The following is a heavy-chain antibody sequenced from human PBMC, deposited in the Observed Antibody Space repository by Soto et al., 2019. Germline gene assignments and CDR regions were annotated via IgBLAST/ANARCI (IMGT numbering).Heavy chain of an antibody. CDR2: ISGSGGST. V-gene: IGHV3-23*01. D-gene: IGHD2-15*01. Sequence: GGSLRLSCAASGFTFSSYAMSWVRQAPGKGLEWVSAISGSGGSTNYAQKLQGRAAMTTDTSTSTAYMELRSLRSDDTAVYYCARDPAPVARPLDFDYWGQGTLVTVSS. CDR3: ARDPAPVARPLDFDY. J-gene: IGHJ4*02. CDR1: GFTFSSYA.